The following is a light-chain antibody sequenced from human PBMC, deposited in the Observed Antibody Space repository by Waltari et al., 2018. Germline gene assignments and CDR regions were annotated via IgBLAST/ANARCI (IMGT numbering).Light chain of an antibody. J-gene: IGLJ2*01. CDR2: DVV. V-gene: IGLV2-23*02. CDR3: CSYAGRKTLI. CDR1: NSDIGDYNY. Sequence: QSALTQPASVSGSPGQSITISCTGTNSDIGDYNYVSWYQQHPGRVPKLIIYDVVKRPSGISDRFSGSKSGNTASLTISGLQPEDESHYFRCSYAGRKTLIFGGGTELTV.